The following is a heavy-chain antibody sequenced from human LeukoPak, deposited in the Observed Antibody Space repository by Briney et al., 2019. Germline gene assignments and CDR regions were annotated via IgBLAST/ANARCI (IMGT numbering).Heavy chain of an antibody. V-gene: IGHV1-2*02. Sequence: PWASVKVSCKASGYTFTGHDMQWVRSAPGQGLEWMGWINPNIVGPNYAQTFQGRVIMTRDTSISTAYMELRRLTSDDTAVYYCARTKGYCTSPSCPGGMDVWGQGTTVTVS. CDR3: ARTKGYCTSPSCPGGMDV. J-gene: IGHJ6*02. D-gene: IGHD2-2*01. CDR2: INPNIVGP. CDR1: GYTFTGHD.